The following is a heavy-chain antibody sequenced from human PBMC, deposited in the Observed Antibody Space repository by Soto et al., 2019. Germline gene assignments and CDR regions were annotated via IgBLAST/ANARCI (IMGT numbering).Heavy chain of an antibody. CDR3: ARVYNSVWYPIDY. J-gene: IGHJ4*02. D-gene: IGHD6-19*01. CDR1: GDSISSSFYY. V-gene: IGHV4-39*01. Sequence: SETLSLTCTVSGDSISSSFYYWGWIRQTPGKGLEWIGSIYYSGSTYYNPSLKSRVTISVDTSKNQFSLKLSSVTAADTAVYYCARVYNSVWYPIDYWGLGTLVT. CDR2: IYYSGST.